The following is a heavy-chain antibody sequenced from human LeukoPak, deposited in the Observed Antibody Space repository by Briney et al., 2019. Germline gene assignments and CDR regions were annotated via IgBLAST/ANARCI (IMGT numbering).Heavy chain of an antibody. CDR3: ARDLSVAGTYYYYGMDV. CDR1: GYTFTGYY. J-gene: IGHJ6*02. D-gene: IGHD6-19*01. V-gene: IGHV1-2*02. Sequence: ASVKVSCKASGYTFTGYYMHWVRQAPGQGLEWMGWINPNSGGTNYAQKLQGRVTMTRDTSISTAYMELSRLRSDDTAVYYCARDLSVAGTYYYYGMDVWGQGTTVTVSS. CDR2: INPNSGGT.